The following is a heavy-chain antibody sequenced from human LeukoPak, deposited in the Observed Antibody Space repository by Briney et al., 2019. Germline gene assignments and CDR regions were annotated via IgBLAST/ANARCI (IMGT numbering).Heavy chain of an antibody. J-gene: IGHJ6*03. CDR2: IHYDGSNK. CDR1: GFTFKSYG. D-gene: IGHD1-1*01. CDR3: AKSLDNWNYYYYYMDV. V-gene: IGHV3-30*02. Sequence: PGGSLRLSCVASGFTFKSYGMNWVRQAPGKGLEWVAFIHYDGSNKYYADSVQGRFTLSRDNSKNTLYLQMNSLRTEDTAVYYCAKSLDNWNYYYYYMDVWGKGTTVTVSS.